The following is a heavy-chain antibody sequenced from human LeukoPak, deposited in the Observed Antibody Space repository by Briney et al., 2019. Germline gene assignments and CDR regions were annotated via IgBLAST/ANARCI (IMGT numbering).Heavy chain of an antibody. CDR1: GFTFTTYD. CDR3: ANTPTSYY. D-gene: IGHD2/OR15-2a*01. J-gene: IGHJ4*02. Sequence: VPTLRLSCAASGFTFTTYDLSWIRKALGKGLEWVSSINGGGGITFYAYSVKGRFTNSRDNTKNTLYLQMNSLRAEDTAVYYCANTPTSYYWGRGTLVTVSS. CDR2: INGGGGIT. V-gene: IGHV3-23*01.